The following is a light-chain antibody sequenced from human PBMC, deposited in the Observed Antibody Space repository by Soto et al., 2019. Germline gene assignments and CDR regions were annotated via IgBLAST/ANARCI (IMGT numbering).Light chain of an antibody. CDR3: QQYNNWPLT. V-gene: IGKV3-15*01. CDR1: QSVSSN. J-gene: IGKJ4*01. CDR2: GAS. Sequence: EIVMTQSPATLSVSPGERATLSCRASQSVSSNLAWYQQKPGQAPRLIIYGASTRATGIPARFSGSGSGTDFTLTISSLQSEDFAVYYCQQYNNWPLTFGGGTKVEIK.